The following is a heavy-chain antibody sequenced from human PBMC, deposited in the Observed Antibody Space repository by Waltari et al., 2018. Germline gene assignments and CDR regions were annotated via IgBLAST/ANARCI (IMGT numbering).Heavy chain of an antibody. J-gene: IGHJ5*02. CDR3: ARGCGGDCYPPNWFDP. CDR1: GGSISSYY. V-gene: IGHV4-59*01. D-gene: IGHD2-21*02. Sequence: QVQLQESGPGLVKPSETLSLTCTVSGGSISSYYWSWIRQPPGKGLEWIGYIYYSGSTNYNPALKRRVTISVDTSKNQFSLKLSSVTAADTAVYYCARGCGGDCYPPNWFDPWGQGTLVTVSS. CDR2: IYYSGST.